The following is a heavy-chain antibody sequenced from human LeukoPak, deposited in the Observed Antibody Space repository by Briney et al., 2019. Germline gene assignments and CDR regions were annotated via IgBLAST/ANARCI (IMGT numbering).Heavy chain of an antibody. D-gene: IGHD1-1*01. CDR3: ARLTWTNADDS. CDR2: IYDTGST. J-gene: IGHJ4*02. CDR1: GGSISRYY. V-gene: IGHV4-59*08. Sequence: SETLSLTCTVSGGSISRYYWSWIRQPPGKGLEWIGYIYDTGSTNYNPSLKSRVTISVDTSKNQFSLKLSSVTTADTAVYYCARLTWTNADDSWGQGTLVSVSS.